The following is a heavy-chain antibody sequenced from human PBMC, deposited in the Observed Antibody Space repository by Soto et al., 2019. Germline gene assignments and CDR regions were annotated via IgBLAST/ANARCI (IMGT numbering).Heavy chain of an antibody. CDR2: IGGGGDT. V-gene: IGHV3-23*01. D-gene: IGHD3-22*01. Sequence: EVQLLQSGGGFVQPGGSLRLSCEVSGFTFRTYPMSWVRQAPGKGLQWVSAIGGGGDTYYADSVKGRFTISRDNSKNMLYLKLNRLRVEDTAIFYCARHYDTSGYFTDFDYWGQGAQVTVSS. CDR1: GFTFRTYP. CDR3: ARHYDTSGYFTDFDY. J-gene: IGHJ4*02.